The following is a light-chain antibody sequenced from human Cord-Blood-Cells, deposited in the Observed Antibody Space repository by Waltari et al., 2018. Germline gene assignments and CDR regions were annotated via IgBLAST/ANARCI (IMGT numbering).Light chain of an antibody. CDR2: EGS. J-gene: IGLJ3*02. CDR3: CSYAGSSRV. V-gene: IGLV2-23*01. CDR1: SSDVGSYNL. Sequence: QSALTQPASVSGSPGQSITISCTGTSSDVGSYNLVSWYQQHPGKAPKLMIYEGSKRPSGVSNRFSGSKSGKTASLTISGLQAEDEADYYCCSYAGSSRVFGGGTKLTVL.